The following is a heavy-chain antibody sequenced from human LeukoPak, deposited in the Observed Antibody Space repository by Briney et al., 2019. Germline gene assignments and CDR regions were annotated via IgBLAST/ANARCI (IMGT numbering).Heavy chain of an antibody. Sequence: ASVKVSCKASGYTFTGYYMHWVRQAPGQGLEWMGWINPNSGGTNYAQKFQGRVTMTRDTSISTAYMELSSLRSDDTAVYYCATPGYSSSWYYYWGQGTLVTVSS. J-gene: IGHJ4*02. CDR2: INPNSGGT. D-gene: IGHD6-13*01. CDR3: ATPGYSSSWYYY. CDR1: GYTFTGYY. V-gene: IGHV1-2*02.